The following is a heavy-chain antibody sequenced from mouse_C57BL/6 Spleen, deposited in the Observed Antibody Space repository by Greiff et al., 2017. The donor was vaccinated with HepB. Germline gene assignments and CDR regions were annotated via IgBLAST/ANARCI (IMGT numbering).Heavy chain of an antibody. Sequence: VQLQQSGAELVKPGASVKISCKASGYAFSSYWMNWVKQRPGKGLEWIGQIYPGDGDTNYNGKFKGKATLTADKSSGTAYMQLSSLTSEDSVVYFCARSGSSWYFDVWGTGTTVTVSS. CDR1: GYAFSSYW. CDR2: IYPGDGDT. V-gene: IGHV1-80*01. J-gene: IGHJ1*03. D-gene: IGHD1-1*01. CDR3: ARSGSSWYFDV.